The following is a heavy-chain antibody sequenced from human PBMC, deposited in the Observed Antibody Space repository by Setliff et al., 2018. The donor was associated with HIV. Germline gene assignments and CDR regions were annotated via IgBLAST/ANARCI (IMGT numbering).Heavy chain of an antibody. D-gene: IGHD3-10*01. CDR3: ARHTIDISLLVVQDPGPFDI. V-gene: IGHV5-51*01. CDR2: IQPQASDT. CDR1: GYGFSNHW. Sequence: GEYLKIYCKGSGYGFSNHWIGWGRQMPGRGLGLVGIIQPQASDTRYSPPFEGHVTISADRSRNTAYLPWTALKASDTPMYYCARHTIDISLLVVQDPGPFDIWGRGTRVTV. J-gene: IGHJ3*02.